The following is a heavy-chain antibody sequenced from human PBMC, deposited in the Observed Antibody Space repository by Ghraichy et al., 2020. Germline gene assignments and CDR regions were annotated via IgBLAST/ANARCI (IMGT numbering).Heavy chain of an antibody. CDR3: ARHMPDYYGSGSYYNVPYYYYYMDV. J-gene: IGHJ6*03. CDR1: GGSISSYY. D-gene: IGHD3-10*01. V-gene: IGHV4-59*08. CDR2: IYYSGST. Sequence: GSLRLSCTVSGGSISSYYWSWIRQPPGKGLEWIGYIYYSGSTNYNPSLKSRVTISVDTSKNQFSLKLSSVTAADTAVYYCARHMPDYYGSGSYYNVPYYYYYMDVWGKGTTVTVSS.